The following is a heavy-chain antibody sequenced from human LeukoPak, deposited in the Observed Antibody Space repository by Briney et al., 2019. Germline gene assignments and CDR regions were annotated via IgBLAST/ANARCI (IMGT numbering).Heavy chain of an antibody. Sequence: GESLKISCKGSGYSFTSYWIGWVRQMPGKGLEWMGIIYPGDFDTRYSPSFQGQVTISADKSISTAYLQWSSLKASDTAMYYCARHGSGSGSYSQDYYYYGMDVWGQGTTVTVSS. CDR1: GYSFTSYW. V-gene: IGHV5-51*01. CDR3: ARHGSGSGSYSQDYYYYGMDV. D-gene: IGHD3-10*01. CDR2: IYPGDFDT. J-gene: IGHJ6*02.